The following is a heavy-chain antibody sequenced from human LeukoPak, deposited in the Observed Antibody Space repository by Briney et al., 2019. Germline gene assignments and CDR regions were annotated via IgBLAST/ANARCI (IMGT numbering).Heavy chain of an antibody. J-gene: IGHJ1*01. D-gene: IGHD3-16*01. CDR3: AKYEGNLYWNFHH. V-gene: IGHV3-30*18. CDR2: ISYDGGNK. Sequence: AGGSLRLSCGASGFTFTSYGMHWVRQAPGKGLEWVAGISYDGGNKNYADSVKGRFTISRDDSENTPYLQMNSLRPEDTAVYYCAKYEGNLYWNFHHWGQGTLVTVSS. CDR1: GFTFTSYG.